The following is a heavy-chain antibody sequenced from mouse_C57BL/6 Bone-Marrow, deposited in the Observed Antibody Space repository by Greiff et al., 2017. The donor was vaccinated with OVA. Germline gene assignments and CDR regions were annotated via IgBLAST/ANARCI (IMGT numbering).Heavy chain of an antibody. CDR2: IHPNSGST. V-gene: IGHV1-64*01. Sequence: QVQLKQPGAELVKPGASVTLSCKASGYTFTSYWMHWVQQRPGQGLEWIGMIHPNSGSTNYNEKFKSKATLTVDKSSSTAYMQHSSLTSEDSAVYYGARRHFTTVGGYFDYWGQGTTLTVSS. CDR3: ARRHFTTVGGYFDY. CDR1: GYTFTSYW. J-gene: IGHJ2*01. D-gene: IGHD1-1*01.